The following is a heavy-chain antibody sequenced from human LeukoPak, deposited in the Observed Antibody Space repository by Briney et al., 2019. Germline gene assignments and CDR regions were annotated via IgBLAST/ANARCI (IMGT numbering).Heavy chain of an antibody. Sequence: PSETLSLTCTVSGGSISSFYWSWIRQPAGKGLEWIGRFSSSGGTNYNPSLKSRVTVSVDKSKNQFSLKLTSVTAADTAVYYCARDISWFDPWGQGTLVTVSS. CDR1: GGSISSFY. CDR2: FSSSGGT. D-gene: IGHD3-3*02. V-gene: IGHV4-4*07. CDR3: ARDISWFDP. J-gene: IGHJ5*02.